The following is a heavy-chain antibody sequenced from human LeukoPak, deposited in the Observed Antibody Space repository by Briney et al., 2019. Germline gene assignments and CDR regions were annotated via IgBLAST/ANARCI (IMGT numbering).Heavy chain of an antibody. Sequence: ASVKVSCKASGYTFTSYGISWVRQAPGQGLEWMGWISAYNGNTNYAQKLQGRVTMSTDTSTSTAYMELRSLRSDDTAVYYCARDLICSSTSCHHYYYYGMDVWGQGTTVTVSS. CDR3: ARDLICSSTSCHHYYYYGMDV. J-gene: IGHJ6*02. CDR1: GYTFTSYG. CDR2: ISAYNGNT. V-gene: IGHV1-18*01. D-gene: IGHD2-2*01.